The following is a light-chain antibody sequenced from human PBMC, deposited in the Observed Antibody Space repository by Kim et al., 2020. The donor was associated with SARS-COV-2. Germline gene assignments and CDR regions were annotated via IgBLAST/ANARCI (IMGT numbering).Light chain of an antibody. CDR3: GADHGSESNFVVE. CDR2: VGTGGIVG. CDR1: SGYSNYK. J-gene: IGLJ2*01. V-gene: IGLV9-49*01. Sequence: QPVLTQPPSASASLGASVTLTCTLSSGYSNYKVDWYQQRPGKGPRFVMRVGTGGIVGSKGDGIPDRFSVLGSGLNRYLTIKNIQEEDESDYHCGADHGSESNFVVEFGRGTQLTVL.